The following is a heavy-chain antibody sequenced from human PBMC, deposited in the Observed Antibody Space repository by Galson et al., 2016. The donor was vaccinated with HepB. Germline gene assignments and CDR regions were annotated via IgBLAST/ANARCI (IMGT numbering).Heavy chain of an antibody. CDR2: LNWNSARV. D-gene: IGHD3-9*01. V-gene: IGHV3-9*01. CDR1: GFIFDDYS. J-gene: IGHJ5*01. Sequence: SLRLSCAASGFIFDDYSMHWVRQIPGKGLEWVSGLNWNSARVDYAGSVKGRFTISSDNAKNSLYLQMNNVRAEDTAVYYCARDLRGILRFFYWSTHIDSWGQGTLVTVSS. CDR3: ARDLRGILRFFYWSTHIDS.